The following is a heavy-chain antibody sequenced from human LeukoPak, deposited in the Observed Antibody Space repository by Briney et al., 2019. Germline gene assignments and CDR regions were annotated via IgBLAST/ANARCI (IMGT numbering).Heavy chain of an antibody. Sequence: GGSLRLSCAASEFSVGSNYMTWVRQAPGKGLEWVSLIYSGGSTYYADSVKGRFTISRDNAKNSLYLQMNSLRAEDTAVYYCARATWDPNYYYYMDVWGKGTTVTISS. CDR2: IYSGGST. D-gene: IGHD1-26*01. CDR1: EFSVGSNY. CDR3: ARATWDPNYYYYMDV. V-gene: IGHV3-66*01. J-gene: IGHJ6*03.